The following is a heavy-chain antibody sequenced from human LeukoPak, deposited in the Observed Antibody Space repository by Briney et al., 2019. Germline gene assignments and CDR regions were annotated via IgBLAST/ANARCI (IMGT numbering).Heavy chain of an antibody. D-gene: IGHD6-6*01. V-gene: IGHV3-30-3*01. CDR2: ISYDGSNK. CDR1: GFTFSTYA. J-gene: IGHJ6*02. CDR3: ARDLDSSSSSSSYYYHYAMDV. Sequence: GGSLRLSCAASGFTFSTYAMYWARQAPGKGLEWVAVISYDGSNKYYADSVKGQFTISRDNSKNTLYLQMNSLRAEDTAVYYCARDLDSSSSSSSYYYHYAMDVWGQGTTVTVSS.